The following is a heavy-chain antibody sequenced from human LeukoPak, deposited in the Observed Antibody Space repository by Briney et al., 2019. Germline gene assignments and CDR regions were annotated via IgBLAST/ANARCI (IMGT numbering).Heavy chain of an antibody. V-gene: IGHV4-59*01. J-gene: IGHJ4*02. Sequence: SETLSLTCTVSSDSISSDYWSWTRQPPGRGLEWIGYIYYSGSTNYNPSLKSRITISIDTSKNQFSLKLSSVTAADTAVYYCARDRGRVSGTPLAYWGQGTLVTVSS. D-gene: IGHD6-19*01. CDR2: IYYSGST. CDR3: ARDRGRVSGTPLAY. CDR1: SDSISSDY.